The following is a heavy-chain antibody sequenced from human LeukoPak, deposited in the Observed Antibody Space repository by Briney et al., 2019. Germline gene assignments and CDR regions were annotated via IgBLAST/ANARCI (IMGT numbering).Heavy chain of an antibody. CDR2: IYYSGST. J-gene: IGHJ4*02. CDR3: ASASGSYGSVH. Sequence: PSETLSLTCTVSGGSISSYYWSWIRQPPGKGLEWIGYIYYSGSTNYNPSLKSRVTISVDTSKNQFSLKLSSVTAADTAVYYCASASGSYGSVHWGQGTLVTVSS. D-gene: IGHD5-18*01. CDR1: GGSISSYY. V-gene: IGHV4-59*01.